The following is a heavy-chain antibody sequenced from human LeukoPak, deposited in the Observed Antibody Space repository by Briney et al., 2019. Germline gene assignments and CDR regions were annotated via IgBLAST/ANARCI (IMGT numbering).Heavy chain of an antibody. CDR2: IYSDGST. J-gene: IGHJ6*03. Sequence: PGGSLRLSCAVSGFISSDYYKNWLRQAPGQGLEWVSVIYSDGSTYYAESVKGRFTISRDNSKNTLYLQMSCLRAEDTAVYYCARELVVSAAWGCYYYYMDFWGKGTTVTVSS. CDR1: GFISSDYY. V-gene: IGHV3-53*01. D-gene: IGHD2-2*01. CDR3: ARELVVSAAWGCYYYYMDF.